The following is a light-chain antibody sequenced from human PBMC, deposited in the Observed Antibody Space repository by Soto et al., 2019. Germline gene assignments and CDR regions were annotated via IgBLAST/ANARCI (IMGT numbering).Light chain of an antibody. V-gene: IGKV3-20*01. J-gene: IGKJ4*01. CDR2: GAS. Sequence: EIVLTQSPGTVSLSPGEGATLSCRASQSVSSYLAWYQQKPGQAPRLLIYGASSRATGIPDRFSGSGSGTDFTLTISRLEPEDFAVYYCQQYGRSPSTFGGGTKVDIK. CDR1: QSVSSY. CDR3: QQYGRSPST.